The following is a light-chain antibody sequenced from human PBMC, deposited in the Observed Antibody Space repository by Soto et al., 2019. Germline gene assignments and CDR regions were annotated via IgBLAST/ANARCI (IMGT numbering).Light chain of an antibody. J-gene: IGKJ2*01. CDR3: QQYDNLPYT. CDR1: QNIYLY. Sequence: DIQMTQSPSSLFASVGDRVSITCQASQNIYLYLNWFQRKPGRAPKLLIYDSSHLDTGVPSRFSGSGSGTEFTLTISGLQPEDVATYFCQQYDNLPYTFGQGTNLEI. V-gene: IGKV1-33*01. CDR2: DSS.